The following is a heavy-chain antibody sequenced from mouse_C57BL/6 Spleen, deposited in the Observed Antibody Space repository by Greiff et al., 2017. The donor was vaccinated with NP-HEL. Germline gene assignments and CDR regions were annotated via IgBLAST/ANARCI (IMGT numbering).Heavy chain of an antibody. Sequence: QVQLQQPGTELVKPGASVKLSCKASGYTFTSYWMHWVKQRPGQGLEWIGNINPSNGGTNYNEKFKSKATLTEDKSSITAYMQRSSLTSEDSAVYYCARWPYGNAFAYWGQGTLVTVSA. V-gene: IGHV1-53*01. CDR2: INPSNGGT. CDR1: GYTFTSYW. D-gene: IGHD2-1*01. CDR3: ARWPYGNAFAY. J-gene: IGHJ3*01.